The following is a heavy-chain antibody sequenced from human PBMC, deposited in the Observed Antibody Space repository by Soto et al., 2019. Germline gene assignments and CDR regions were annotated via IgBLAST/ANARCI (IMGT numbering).Heavy chain of an antibody. Sequence: PGGSLRLSCAASGFTFSDYYMSWIRQAPGKGLEWVSFISTTGSFTNYADSLKGRFTISRDNAKNSLYLQINSLRGDDTAVYCCARAQWELDYWGQGTLVTVSS. J-gene: IGHJ4*02. D-gene: IGHD1-26*01. CDR2: ISTTGSFT. V-gene: IGHV3-11*06. CDR1: GFTFSDYY. CDR3: ARAQWELDY.